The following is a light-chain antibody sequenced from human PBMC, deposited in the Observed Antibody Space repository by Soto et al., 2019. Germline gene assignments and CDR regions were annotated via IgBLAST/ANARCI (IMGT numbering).Light chain of an antibody. J-gene: IGLJ3*02. Sequence: QSALTQPRSVSGSPGQSVTISCTGTSSDVGGYNYVSWYQQHPGKAPQLIIYDVTVRPSGVPDRFSGSKSGNTASLTISGLQPEDEGDYFCCSFSGTNSRVFGGGTKLTVL. V-gene: IGLV2-11*01. CDR3: CSFSGTNSRV. CDR1: SSDVGGYNY. CDR2: DVT.